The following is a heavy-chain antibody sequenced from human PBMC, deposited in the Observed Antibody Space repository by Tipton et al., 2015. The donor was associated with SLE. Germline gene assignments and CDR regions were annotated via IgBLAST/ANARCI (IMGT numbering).Heavy chain of an antibody. CDR3: ASPRGGGYSGYDPFDY. Sequence: QSGAEVKKPGASVKVSCKASGYTFTGSYMHWMRQALGQGLEWMGRINPNSGGTNYAQKFQGRVTMTRDTSISTAYMELSRLRSDDTAVYYCASPRGGGYSGYDPFDYWGQGTLVTVSS. V-gene: IGHV1-2*06. CDR2: INPNSGGT. CDR1: GYTFTGSY. J-gene: IGHJ4*02. D-gene: IGHD5-12*01.